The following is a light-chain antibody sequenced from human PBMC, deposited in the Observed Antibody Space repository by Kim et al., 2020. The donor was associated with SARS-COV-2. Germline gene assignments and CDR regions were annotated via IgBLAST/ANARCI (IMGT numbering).Light chain of an antibody. J-gene: IGLJ1*01. V-gene: IGLV2-14*03. CDR2: DVS. CDR1: SSDVGGYNY. Sequence: QSHTIACTGTSSDVGGYNYVSWYQHHPGKAPKLMIYDVSNRPSGVSNRFSGSKSGNTASLTISGLQAEDEADYYCSSYTSSSIPYVFGTGTKVTVL. CDR3: SSYTSSSIPYV.